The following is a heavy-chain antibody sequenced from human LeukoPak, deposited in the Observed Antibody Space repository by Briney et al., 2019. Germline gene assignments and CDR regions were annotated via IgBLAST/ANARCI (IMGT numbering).Heavy chain of an antibody. Sequence: PSETLSLTCAVSGGSFSGYYWNWIRQPPGKGLEWIGDVHYSGSTKYNPSLKSRVTISVDTSKKPFSLKLSSVTAADTAVYYCARDRGFCSGGSCYRWFDPWGQGTLVTVSS. J-gene: IGHJ5*02. V-gene: IGHV4-59*01. CDR3: ARDRGFCSGGSCYRWFDP. CDR1: GGSFSGYY. D-gene: IGHD2-15*01. CDR2: VHYSGST.